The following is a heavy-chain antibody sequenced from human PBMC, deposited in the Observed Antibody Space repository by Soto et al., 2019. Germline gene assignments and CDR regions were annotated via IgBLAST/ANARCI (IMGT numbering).Heavy chain of an antibody. J-gene: IGHJ4*02. V-gene: IGHV4-59*01. CDR1: GGSISSYF. CDR2: VYYTGTT. CDR3: ARDLAAVPSAFDY. D-gene: IGHD6-13*01. Sequence: PSATLSLACTVSGGSISSYFYIWVRQPPGKGLEWIGSVYYTGTTDYNPSLKSRVTISVDTSKTQFSLNLRSVTAADTAVYYCARDLAAVPSAFDYWGRGTLVTVSS.